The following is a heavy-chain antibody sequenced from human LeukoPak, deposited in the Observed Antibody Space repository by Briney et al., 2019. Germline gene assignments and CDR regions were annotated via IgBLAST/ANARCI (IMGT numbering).Heavy chain of an antibody. J-gene: IGHJ4*02. CDR2: ISSSGSTI. V-gene: IGHV3-48*04. CDR1: GFTFSSYS. CDR3: ATLWSDYYDSSGFYFDY. Sequence: GGSLILSCAASGFTFSSYSMNWVRQAPGKGLEWVSSISSSGSTIYYADSVKGRFTISRDNTKNSLYLQMNSLRAEDTAVYYCATLWSDYYDSSGFYFDYWGQGTLVTVSS. D-gene: IGHD3-22*01.